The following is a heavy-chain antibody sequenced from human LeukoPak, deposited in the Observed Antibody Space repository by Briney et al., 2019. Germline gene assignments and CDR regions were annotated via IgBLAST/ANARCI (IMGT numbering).Heavy chain of an antibody. CDR3: ARTYGSSGLGYFDL. V-gene: IGHV4-59*01. D-gene: IGHD6-13*01. CDR1: GGSIRSYD. Sequence: SETLSLTCSVSGGSIRSYDWSWIRQPPGKGLEWIGSVSYSGSTKYNPSLKSRLSISIDTSKNQFSLKLSSVTAADTAVYYCARTYGSSGLGYFDLWGRGTLVTVSS. CDR2: VSYSGST. J-gene: IGHJ2*01.